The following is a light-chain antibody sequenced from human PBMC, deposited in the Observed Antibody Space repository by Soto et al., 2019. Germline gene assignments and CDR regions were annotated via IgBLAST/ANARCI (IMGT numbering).Light chain of an antibody. CDR1: KSVSSSY. J-gene: IGKJ1*01. CDR2: GAS. V-gene: IGKV3-20*01. Sequence: PGERATLSCRASKSVSSSYLSWYQLKPGQAPRLLIYGASSRATGIPDRFSGSGSGTDFTLTISRLEPEDFAVYYCQQYGYSFRAFGQGTKVEL. CDR3: QQYGYSFRA.